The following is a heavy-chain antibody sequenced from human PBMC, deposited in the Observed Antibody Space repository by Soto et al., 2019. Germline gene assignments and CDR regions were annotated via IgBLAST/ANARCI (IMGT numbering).Heavy chain of an antibody. Sequence: PSETLSLTCTGSGGSVSSGSYYWSWIRQPPGKGLEWIGYIYYSGSTNYNPSLKSRVTISVDTSKNQFSLKLSSVTAADTAVYYCARANYARNAFDIWGKGTMVTVSS. D-gene: IGHD1-7*01. CDR1: GGSVSSGSYY. CDR3: ARANYARNAFDI. CDR2: IYYSGST. V-gene: IGHV4-61*01. J-gene: IGHJ3*02.